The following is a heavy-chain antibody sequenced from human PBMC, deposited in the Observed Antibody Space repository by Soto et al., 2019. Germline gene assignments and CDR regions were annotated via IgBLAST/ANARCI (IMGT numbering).Heavy chain of an antibody. CDR1: GFTVSSNY. V-gene: IGHV3-66*01. CDR3: ARGLSVLRFLEWFAPFDY. D-gene: IGHD3-3*01. J-gene: IGHJ4*02. CDR2: IYSGGST. Sequence: GGSLRLSCAASGFTVSSNYMSWVRQAPGKGLEWVSVIYSGGSTYYADSVKGRFTISRDNSKNTLYLQMNSLRAEDTAVYYCARGLSVLRFLEWFAPFDYWGQGTLVTVSS.